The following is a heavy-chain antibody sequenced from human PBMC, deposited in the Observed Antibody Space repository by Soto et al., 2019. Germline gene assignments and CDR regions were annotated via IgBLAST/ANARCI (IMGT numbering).Heavy chain of an antibody. V-gene: IGHV1-2*02. CDR1: GYTFTDYY. Sequence: TSVEVSCKASGYTFTDYYIHWVRQAPGQGLEWMGWVNPNSGGTNYAQKFQGRVTMTRDTSISTAYMDLSRLTSDDTAVDYCARGSDGGLDYWGQGSLVTVSS. CDR2: VNPNSGGT. J-gene: IGHJ4*02. CDR3: ARGSDGGLDY. D-gene: IGHD3-16*01.